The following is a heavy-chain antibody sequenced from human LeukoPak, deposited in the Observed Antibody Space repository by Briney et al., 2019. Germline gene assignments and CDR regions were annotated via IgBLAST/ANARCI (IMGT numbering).Heavy chain of an antibody. CDR1: GASISGHY. V-gene: IGHV4-59*11. CDR3: ARGNGMATFPWDS. CDR2: IYHSGAT. D-gene: IGHD5-24*01. J-gene: IGHJ4*02. Sequence: SEALSLTCLVSGASISGHYWSWLRQPPGKGLEWIGYIYHSGATRYTSSLKSRVTMSLDTSKNNFSLKLSAVTAADTAVYYCARGNGMATFPWDSWGQGTLVTVSS.